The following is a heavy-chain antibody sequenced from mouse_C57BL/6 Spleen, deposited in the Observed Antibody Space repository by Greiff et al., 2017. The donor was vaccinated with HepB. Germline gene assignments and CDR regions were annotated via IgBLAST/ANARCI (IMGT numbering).Heavy chain of an antibody. CDR3: ARSPYDYDGYYAMDY. V-gene: IGHV1-64*01. CDR2: IHPNSGST. J-gene: IGHJ4*01. D-gene: IGHD2-4*01. CDR1: GYTFTSYW. Sequence: QVQLQQSGAELVKPGASVKLSCKASGYTFTSYWMHWVKQRPGQGLEWIGMIHPNSGSTNYNEKFKSKATLTVDKSSSTAYMQLSSLTSEDSAVYYCARSPYDYDGYYAMDYWGQGTSVTVSS.